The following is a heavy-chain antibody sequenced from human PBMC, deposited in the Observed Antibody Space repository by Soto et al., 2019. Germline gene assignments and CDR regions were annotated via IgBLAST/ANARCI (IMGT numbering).Heavy chain of an antibody. D-gene: IGHD4-4*01. CDR2: IWYDGSNK. V-gene: IGHV3-33*01. CDR1: EFTFSSYG. Sequence: GGSLRLSCAASEFTFSSYGMHWVRQAPGKGLEWVAVIWYDGSNKYYADSVKGRFTISRDNSKNTLYLQMNSLRAEDTAVYYCARDTGDYRNSAPGYWGQGTLVTVSS. CDR3: ARDTGDYRNSAPGY. J-gene: IGHJ4*02.